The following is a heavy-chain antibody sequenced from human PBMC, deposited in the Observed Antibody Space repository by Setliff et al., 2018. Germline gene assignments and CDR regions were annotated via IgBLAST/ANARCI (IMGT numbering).Heavy chain of an antibody. CDR3: ARGRDFWSGYLVY. CDR2: INPNSGGT. V-gene: IGHV1-2*04. J-gene: IGHJ4*02. CDR1: GYTFTGYY. D-gene: IGHD3-3*01. Sequence: GASVKVSCKASGYTFTGYYMHWVRQAPGQGLEWMGWINPNSGGTNYAQKFQGWVTMTRDTSISTACMELSRLRSDDTAVYYCARGRDFWSGYLVYWGQGTLVTSPQ.